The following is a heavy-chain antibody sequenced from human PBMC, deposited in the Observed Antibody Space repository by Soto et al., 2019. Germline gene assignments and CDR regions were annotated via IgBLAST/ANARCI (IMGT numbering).Heavy chain of an antibody. Sequence: GGSLRLSCAASGFTFSSYSMNWVRQAPGKGLEWVSYISSSSSTIYYADSVKGRFTISRDNAKNSLYLQMNSLRDEDTAVYYCARDQKKSASYYYGMDVWGQGTTVTVSS. CDR3: ARDQKKSASYYYGMDV. CDR1: GFTFSSYS. V-gene: IGHV3-48*02. J-gene: IGHJ6*02. D-gene: IGHD6-25*01. CDR2: ISSSSSTI.